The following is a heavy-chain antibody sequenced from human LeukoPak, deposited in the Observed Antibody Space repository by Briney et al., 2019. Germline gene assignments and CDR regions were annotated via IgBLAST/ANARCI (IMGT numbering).Heavy chain of an antibody. CDR2: ISSNGGST. CDR3: ARGGPMTTVTTFNEY. CDR1: GFTFSSYA. V-gene: IGHV3-64*01. D-gene: IGHD4-17*01. Sequence: PGGSLRLSCAASGFTFSSYAMHWVRQAPGKGLEYVSAISSNGGSTYYANSVKGRFTISRDNSKNTLYLQMGSLRAEDMAVYYCARGGPMTTVTTFNEYWGQGTLVTVSS. J-gene: IGHJ4*02.